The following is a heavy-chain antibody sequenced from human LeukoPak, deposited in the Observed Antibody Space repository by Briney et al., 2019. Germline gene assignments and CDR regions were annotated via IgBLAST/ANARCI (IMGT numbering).Heavy chain of an antibody. Sequence: GRSLRLFCAASGFTFSSYGLHWVRQAPGKGLEWVAVISYDGSNKYYADSVKGRFTISRDNSKNTLYLQMNSLRAEDTAVYYCAKGTYSYGYPPDYWGQGTLVTVSS. CDR1: GFTFSSYG. CDR2: ISYDGSNK. J-gene: IGHJ4*02. D-gene: IGHD5-18*01. V-gene: IGHV3-30*18. CDR3: AKGTYSYGYPPDY.